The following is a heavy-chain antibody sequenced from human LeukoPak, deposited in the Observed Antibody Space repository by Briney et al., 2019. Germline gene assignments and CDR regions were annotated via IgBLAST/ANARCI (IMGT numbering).Heavy chain of an antibody. J-gene: IGHJ4*02. CDR3: ARDAVGIYRIIDY. CDR1: GFTFSSYW. D-gene: IGHD6-13*01. V-gene: IGHV3-7*01. CDR2: IKQDGSEK. Sequence: GGSLRLSCAASGFTFSSYWMSWVRQAPGKGLEWVANIKQDGSEKYYVDSVKGRFTISRDNAKNSLYLQMNSLRAEDTAVYYCARDAVGIYRIIDYWGQGTLVTVFS.